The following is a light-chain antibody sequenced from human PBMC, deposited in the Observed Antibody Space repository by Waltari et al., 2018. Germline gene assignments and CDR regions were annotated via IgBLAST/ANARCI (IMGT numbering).Light chain of an antibody. Sequence: ELTQPPSVSVSPGQTASITCSGSSSNIGNNFFSWYQQVPGTAPKLLIFDNNERPSGIPDRFSGSKSGTSATLDITGLQTGDEAHYYCATWDSSLSGGVFGGGTKVTVL. CDR3: ATWDSSLSGGV. CDR2: DNN. V-gene: IGLV1-51*01. J-gene: IGLJ2*01. CDR1: SSNIGNNF.